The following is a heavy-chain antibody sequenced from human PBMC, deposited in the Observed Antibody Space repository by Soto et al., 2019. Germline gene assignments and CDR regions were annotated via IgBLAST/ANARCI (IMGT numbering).Heavy chain of an antibody. CDR1: GGCICRGGYS. CDR3: AKHVDGTYRAVDL. J-gene: IGHJ5*02. CDR2: IYHSGST. Sequence: SETLSLTCAVSGGCICRGGYSWSWIRQPPGKGLEWIGYIYHSGSTYYNPSLKSRVTISVDRSKNQFSLKLSSVTAADTATYYCAKHVDGTYRAVDLWGQGVLVTVS. D-gene: IGHD1-26*01. V-gene: IGHV4-30-2*01.